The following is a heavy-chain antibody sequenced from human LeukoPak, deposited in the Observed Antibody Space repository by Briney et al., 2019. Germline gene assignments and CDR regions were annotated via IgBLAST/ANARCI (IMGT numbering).Heavy chain of an antibody. Sequence: ASVKVSCKASGYTFTGYYMHWVRQAPGQGLEWMGRINPNSGGTNYAQKFQGRVTMTRETSISTAYMELSRLRSDDTAVYYCARDLLTLGYCSGGSCSPYYYYYMDVWGKGTTVTVSS. CDR3: ARDLLTLGYCSGGSCSPYYYYYMDV. CDR1: GYTFTGYY. V-gene: IGHV1-2*06. J-gene: IGHJ6*03. CDR2: INPNSGGT. D-gene: IGHD2-15*01.